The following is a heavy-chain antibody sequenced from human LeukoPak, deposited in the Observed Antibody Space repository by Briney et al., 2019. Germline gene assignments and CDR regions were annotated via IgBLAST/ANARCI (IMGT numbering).Heavy chain of an antibody. V-gene: IGHV3-23*01. CDR2: IGGSGYST. J-gene: IGHJ4*02. CDR1: GFTFSSFA. D-gene: IGHD2-15*01. CDR3: TKDMMVCNGGSCYSGTDY. Sequence: GGSLRLSCAASGFTFSSFAMNWVRQGPGKGLEWVSTIGGSGYSTYYADSVKGRFTISRDNSKSTLYLQMNSLRVEDTAIYYCTKDMMVCNGGSCYSGTDYWGQGTLVTVSS.